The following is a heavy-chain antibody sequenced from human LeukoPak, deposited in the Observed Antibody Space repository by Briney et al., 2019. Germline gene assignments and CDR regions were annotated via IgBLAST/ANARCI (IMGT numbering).Heavy chain of an antibody. D-gene: IGHD3-10*01. CDR1: GFTFSSYA. CDR2: ISYDGSNK. V-gene: IGHV3-30-3*01. CDR3: ARGEEWFGELLGVDY. J-gene: IGHJ4*02. Sequence: SGGSLRLSCAASGFTFSSYAMHWVRQAPGKGLEWVAVISYDGSNKYYADSVKGRFTISRDNSKNTLYLQMNSLRAEDTAVYYCARGEEWFGELLGVDYWGQGTLVTVSS.